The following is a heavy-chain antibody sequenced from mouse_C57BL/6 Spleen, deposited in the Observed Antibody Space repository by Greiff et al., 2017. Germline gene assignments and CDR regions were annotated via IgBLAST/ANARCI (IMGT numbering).Heavy chain of an antibody. CDR3: TRTWFAY. CDR2: IDPETGGT. V-gene: IGHV1-15*01. J-gene: IGHJ3*01. Sequence: QVQLQQSGAELVRPGASVTLSCKASGYTFTDYEMHWVKQTPVHGLEWIGAIDPETGGTAYNQKFKGKAILTADKSSSTAYMELRSLTSEDSAFYCCTRTWFAYWGQGTLVTVSA. CDR1: GYTFTDYE.